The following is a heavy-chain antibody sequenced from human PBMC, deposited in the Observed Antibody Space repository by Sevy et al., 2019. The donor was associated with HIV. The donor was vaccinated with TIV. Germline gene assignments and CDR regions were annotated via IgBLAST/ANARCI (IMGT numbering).Heavy chain of an antibody. Sequence: VKVSCKASGYTFTSYDINWVRQATGQGLEWMGWMNPNSGNTGYAQKFQGRVTMTRNTSISTAYMELSRLRSEDTAVYYCARLPYDFWSGYYNPYYYYGMDVWGQGTTVTVSS. CDR3: ARLPYDFWSGYYNPYYYYGMDV. CDR2: MNPNSGNT. D-gene: IGHD3-3*01. J-gene: IGHJ6*02. V-gene: IGHV1-8*01. CDR1: GYTFTSYD.